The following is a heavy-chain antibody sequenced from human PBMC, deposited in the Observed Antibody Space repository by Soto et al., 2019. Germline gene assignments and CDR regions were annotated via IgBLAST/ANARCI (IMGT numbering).Heavy chain of an antibody. Sequence: GGSLRLSCAVSGFTFSSSAMAWVRQAPGKGLEWVSGISGSGAPTYYADSVKGRFTISRDNSKNTLYLQMNSLRAEDTAVYYCAKRPASGAYYFDNWGQGTLVTVSS. J-gene: IGHJ4*02. CDR3: AKRPASGAYYFDN. CDR1: GFTFSSSA. CDR2: ISGSGAPT. D-gene: IGHD4-17*01. V-gene: IGHV3-23*01.